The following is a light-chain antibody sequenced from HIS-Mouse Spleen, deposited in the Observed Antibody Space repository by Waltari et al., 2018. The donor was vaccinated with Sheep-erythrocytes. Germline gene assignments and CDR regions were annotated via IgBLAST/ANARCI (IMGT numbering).Light chain of an antibody. V-gene: IGLV3-10*01. Sequence: SYELTQPPSVSVSPGQTARITCSGDALPKKYAYWYQQKSGQSPVLVIYEESKRPSGIPGRFSGSTSWTMATLTISGAQVEDEADYYCYSTDSSGNHWVFGGGTKLTVL. J-gene: IGLJ3*02. CDR3: YSTDSSGNHWV. CDR2: EES. CDR1: ALPKKY.